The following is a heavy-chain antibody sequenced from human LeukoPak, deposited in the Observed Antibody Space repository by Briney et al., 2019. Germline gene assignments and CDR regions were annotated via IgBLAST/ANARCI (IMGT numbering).Heavy chain of an antibody. CDR1: GYSFTSYW. V-gene: IGHV5-51*01. CDR3: AKRIVDTAMVTWFDY. D-gene: IGHD5-18*01. Sequence: GESLKISCKGSGYSFTSYWIGWVRQMPGKGLEWMGIIYPGDSDTRYSPSFQGQVTISADKSISTAYLQWSSLKASDTAMYYCAKRIVDTAMVTWFDYWGQGTLVTVSS. J-gene: IGHJ4*02. CDR2: IYPGDSDT.